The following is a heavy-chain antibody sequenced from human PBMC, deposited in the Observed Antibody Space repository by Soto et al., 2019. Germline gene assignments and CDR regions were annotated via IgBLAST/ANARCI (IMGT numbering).Heavy chain of an antibody. CDR1: EFTFSNYA. CDR3: ARDQLYYNDISGRPLNAFDV. J-gene: IGHJ3*01. Sequence: PGGSLRLSCAASEFTFSNYAMSWVRQAPGKGLEWVSDISNGGSTKYYADSVKGRFTISRDNAKNSLYLQMNSLRAEDTAVYYCARDQLYYNDISGRPLNAFDVWGQGTMVTVSS. CDR2: ISNGGSTK. D-gene: IGHD3-22*01. V-gene: IGHV3-48*01.